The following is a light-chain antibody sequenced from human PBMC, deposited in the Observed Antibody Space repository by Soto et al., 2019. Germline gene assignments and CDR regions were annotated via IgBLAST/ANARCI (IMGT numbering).Light chain of an antibody. J-gene: IGLJ2*01. CDR1: SNDVGGYNY. Sequence: QSALTQPPSASGSPGQSVTISCTGTSNDVGGYNYVSWYQQHPGKAPKLMIYEVNKRPSGVPDRFSGSKSGNTASLTVSGLQAEDEADFYCSSYAATNTVVFGGGTKLTVL. V-gene: IGLV2-8*01. CDR3: SSYAATNTVV. CDR2: EVN.